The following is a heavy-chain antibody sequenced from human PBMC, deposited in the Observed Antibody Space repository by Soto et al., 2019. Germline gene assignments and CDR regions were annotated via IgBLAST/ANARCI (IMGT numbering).Heavy chain of an antibody. D-gene: IGHD5-12*01. J-gene: IGHJ6*02. Sequence: SETLSLTCTVSGGSVSSGSYYWSWIRQPPGKGLEWIGYIYYNGSTNYNPSLKSRVTISVDTSKNQFSLKLSSVTAADTAVYYCARGNRQWLRYYYGMDVWGQGTTVTVSS. V-gene: IGHV4-61*01. CDR2: IYYNGST. CDR1: GGSVSSGSYY. CDR3: ARGNRQWLRYYYGMDV.